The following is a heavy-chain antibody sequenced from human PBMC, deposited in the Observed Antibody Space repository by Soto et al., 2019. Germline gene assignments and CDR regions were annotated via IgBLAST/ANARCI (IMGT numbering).Heavy chain of an antibody. V-gene: IGHV4-30-4*01. D-gene: IGHD3-10*01. CDR3: ARVGGFGATTIDY. CDR1: GGSISSGDYY. Sequence: SETLSLTCTVSGGSISSGDYYWSWIRQPPGKGLEWIGSIYYSGSTYYNPSLKSRVTISVDTSKNQFSLKLSSVTAADTAVYYCARVGGFGATTIDYWGQGTLVTVSS. J-gene: IGHJ4*02. CDR2: IYYSGST.